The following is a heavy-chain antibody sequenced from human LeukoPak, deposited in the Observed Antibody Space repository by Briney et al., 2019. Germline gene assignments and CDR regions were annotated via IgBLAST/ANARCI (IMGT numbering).Heavy chain of an antibody. Sequence: SQTLSLTCAISGDSVSTDSGAWNWIRQSPSRGLEWLGRTYYRSKWYYDYAVSVKSRITINPDTSKNQVSLHLNSVTTEDTAVYYCTREGRNFFDPWGQGTLVTASS. V-gene: IGHV6-1*01. CDR3: TREGRNFFDP. CDR1: GDSVSTDSGA. CDR2: TYYRSKWYY. J-gene: IGHJ5*02.